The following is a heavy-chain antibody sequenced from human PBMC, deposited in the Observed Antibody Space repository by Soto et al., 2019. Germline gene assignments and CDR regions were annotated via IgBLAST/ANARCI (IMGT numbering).Heavy chain of an antibody. J-gene: IGHJ6*02. CDR3: AKQQGPGTPYYYAMDV. D-gene: IGHD1-1*01. Sequence: GGSLRLSCAASGFTFSSYSMNWVRQAPGKGLERVPTISGSGSSTYYAASVKGRFTISRDNSKDTLYLEMNSLRGEDTAVYFCAKQQGPGTPYYYAMDVWGQGTAVTVSS. CDR2: ISGSGSST. V-gene: IGHV3-23*01. CDR1: GFTFSSYS.